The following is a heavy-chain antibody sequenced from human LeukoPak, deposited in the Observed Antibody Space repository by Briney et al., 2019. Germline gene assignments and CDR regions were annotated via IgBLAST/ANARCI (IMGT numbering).Heavy chain of an antibody. V-gene: IGHV4-38-2*01. CDR3: AKTDCGDYDAFNI. Sequence: SEPLTLTCAVRVYSISSVYSWGWVRQPPGDGLEWIAIFYLSGTTYYNPSVKSRVTISLGKSNNHFSLKLSSVTASDTAVYWCAKTDCGDYDAFNIWGQGTMVTVSS. D-gene: IGHD4-17*01. CDR2: FYLSGTT. J-gene: IGHJ3*02. CDR1: VYSISSVYS.